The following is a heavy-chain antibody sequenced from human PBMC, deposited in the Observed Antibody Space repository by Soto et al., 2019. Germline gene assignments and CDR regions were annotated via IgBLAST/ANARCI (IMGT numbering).Heavy chain of an antibody. CDR3: ARPLGYCSGGSCPDYYGMDV. CDR1: GFTFSSYW. Sequence: GGSLRLSCAASGFTFSSYWMHWVRQAPGKGLVWVSRINSDGSSTSYADSVKGRFTISRDNAKNTLYLQMNSLRAEDTAVYYCARPLGYCSGGSCPDYYGMDVWGQGTTVTVSS. D-gene: IGHD2-15*01. V-gene: IGHV3-74*01. CDR2: INSDGSST. J-gene: IGHJ6*02.